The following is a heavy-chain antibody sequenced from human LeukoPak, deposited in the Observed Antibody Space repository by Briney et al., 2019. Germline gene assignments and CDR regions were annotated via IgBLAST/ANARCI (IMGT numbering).Heavy chain of an antibody. V-gene: IGHV1-69*02. J-gene: IGHJ5*02. CDR3: ARDPGSSGYET. D-gene: IGHD3-22*01. CDR2: IIPILGIA. CDR1: GGTFSSYT. Sequence: GASVKVSCKASGGTFSSYTISWVRQAPGQGLEWMGRIIPILGIANYAQKFQGRVTITADKSTSTAYMELSRLRSDDTAVYYCARDPGSSGYETWGQGTLVTVSS.